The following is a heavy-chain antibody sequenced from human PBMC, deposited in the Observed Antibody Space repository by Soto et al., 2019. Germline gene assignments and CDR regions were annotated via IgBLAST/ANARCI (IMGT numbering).Heavy chain of an antibody. D-gene: IGHD2-8*01. CDR1: GDSINSENYY. CDR3: ARLYGLATISDYFVY. V-gene: IGHV4-39*01. Sequence: QLQLQESGPRLVKPSETLSLTCSVSGDSINSENYYSGWIRTPPGKGLEWMGRIYYRGNTYYNPSLKTRATVAVDMSKRQFALKRISVIAADSAVYFCARLYGLATISDYFVYWGQGTLVTVSS. CDR2: IYYRGNT. J-gene: IGHJ4*02.